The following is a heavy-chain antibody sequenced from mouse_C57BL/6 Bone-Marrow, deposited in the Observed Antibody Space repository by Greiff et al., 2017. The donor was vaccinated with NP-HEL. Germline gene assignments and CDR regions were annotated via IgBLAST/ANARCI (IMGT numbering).Heavy chain of an antibody. CDR3: AREGDYRFAY. V-gene: IGHV5-17*01. D-gene: IGHD2-4*01. CDR2: ISSGSSTI. Sequence: EVQGVESGGGLVKPGGSLKLSCAASGFTFSDYGMHWVRQAPEKGLEWVAYISSGSSTIYYADTVKGRFTISRDNAKNTLFLQMTSLRSEDTAMYYCAREGDYRFAYWGQGTLVTVSA. J-gene: IGHJ3*01. CDR1: GFTFSDYG.